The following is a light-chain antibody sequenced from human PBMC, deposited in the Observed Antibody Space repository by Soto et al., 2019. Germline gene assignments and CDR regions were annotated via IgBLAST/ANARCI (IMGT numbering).Light chain of an antibody. Sequence: QSVLTQPPSASGTPGQRVTISCSGSSSNIGSNTVNWYQQLPGTAPKLLIYSNNQRPSGVPDRFSGSKSGTSASLAISGLQSEDEADYYCAAWDHSLNGLVVFGGGTKVTVL. CDR2: SNN. J-gene: IGLJ2*01. CDR3: AAWDHSLNGLVV. V-gene: IGLV1-44*01. CDR1: SSNIGSNT.